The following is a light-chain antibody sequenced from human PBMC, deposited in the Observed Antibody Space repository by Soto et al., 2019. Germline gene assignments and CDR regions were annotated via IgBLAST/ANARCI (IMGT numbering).Light chain of an antibody. CDR1: QSVSSSY. CDR2: GAS. CDR3: QQYGSSLTWT. J-gene: IGKJ1*01. V-gene: IGKV3-20*01. Sequence: EIVLTQSPGTLSLCPGERATLSCRASQSVSSSYLAWYQQKPGQAPRLLLYGASSRATGIPDRFSGSGSGTDFTLTITRLEPEDFAVYYCQQYGSSLTWTFGQGTKVEIK.